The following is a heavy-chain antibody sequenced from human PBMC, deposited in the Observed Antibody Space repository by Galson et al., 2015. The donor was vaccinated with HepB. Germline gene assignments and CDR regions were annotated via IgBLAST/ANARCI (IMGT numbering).Heavy chain of an antibody. CDR1: GGSISSSSYY. V-gene: IGHV4-39*01. J-gene: IGHJ3*02. Sequence: SETLSLTCTVSGGSISSSSYYWGWIRQPPGKGLEWIGSIYYSGSTYYNPSLKSRVTISVDTSKNQFSLKLSSVTAADTAVYYCASEVVTAYHDAFDIWGQGTMVTVSS. D-gene: IGHD2-21*02. CDR2: IYYSGST. CDR3: ASEVVTAYHDAFDI.